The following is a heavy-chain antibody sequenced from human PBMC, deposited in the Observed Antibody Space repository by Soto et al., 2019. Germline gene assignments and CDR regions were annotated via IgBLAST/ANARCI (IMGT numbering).Heavy chain of an antibody. V-gene: IGHV3-30*18. CDR1: GFSFSTYG. CDR2: ISNDGSNK. Sequence: GGSLRLSCAASGFSFSTYGMHWVRQAPGKGLEWVAFISNDGSNKYYADSVKGRFTISRDNSKNTLYLQMNSLRAEDTAVYYCAKGRSYYYYYGVDVWGQGTTVTVSS. J-gene: IGHJ6*02. CDR3: AKGRSYYYYYGVDV.